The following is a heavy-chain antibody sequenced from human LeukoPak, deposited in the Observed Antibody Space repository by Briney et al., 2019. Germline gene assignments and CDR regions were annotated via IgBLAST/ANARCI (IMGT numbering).Heavy chain of an antibody. V-gene: IGHV1-2*02. J-gene: IGHJ4*02. CDR3: ARAPIAVADTFDY. CDR1: GYTFIGYN. Sequence: ASVKVSCKASGYTFIGYNMHWARQAPGQGLEWMGWVNPNSGGTNYAQKFQGRVTMTRDTSISTAYMELSRLRSDDTAVYYCARAPIAVADTFDYWGQGTLVTVSS. CDR2: VNPNSGGT. D-gene: IGHD6-19*01.